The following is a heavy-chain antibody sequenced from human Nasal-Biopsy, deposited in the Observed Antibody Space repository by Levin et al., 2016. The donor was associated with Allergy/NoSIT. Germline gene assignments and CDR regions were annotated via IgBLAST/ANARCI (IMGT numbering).Heavy chain of an antibody. V-gene: IGHV3-23*01. CDR2: ISAGGGAT. Sequence: GESLKISCAASGYTFSSYAMAWVRHIPGKGLEYVSTISAGGGATYYPDPVMGRFTISRDNPKNTLYLQMNSLRAEDTAVYYCAKGDYDNNRSPDYWGQGTLVTVSP. CDR3: AKGDYDNNRSPDY. J-gene: IGHJ4*02. D-gene: IGHD1-14*01. CDR1: GYTFSSYA.